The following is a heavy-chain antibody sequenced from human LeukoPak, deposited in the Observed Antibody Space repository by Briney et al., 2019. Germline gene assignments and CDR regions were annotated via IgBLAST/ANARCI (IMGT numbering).Heavy chain of an antibody. D-gene: IGHD3-10*01. CDR1: GGSISSYY. Sequence: SETLSLTCTVSGGSISSYYWSWIRQPPGKGLEWIGYIYYSGSTNYNPSLKSRVTISVDTSKNQFSLKLSSVTAADTAVYYCARVTYGSGSYYWDYWGQETLVTVSS. CDR3: ARVTYGSGSYYWDY. V-gene: IGHV4-59*01. J-gene: IGHJ4*02. CDR2: IYYSGST.